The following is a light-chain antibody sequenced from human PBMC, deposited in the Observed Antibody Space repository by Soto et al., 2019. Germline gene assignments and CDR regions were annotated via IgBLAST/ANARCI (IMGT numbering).Light chain of an antibody. CDR3: QQYNNWPRT. CDR1: QSVSSD. V-gene: IGKV3-15*01. CDR2: GAS. Sequence: IVLTQSPGTLSLSPGERATLSCMASQSVSSDLAWYHQKPGQAPRLLIYGASTRATGIPARFSGSGSGTEFTLTINSLQSEDFAVYYCQQYNNWPRTFGQGTKVDIK. J-gene: IGKJ1*01.